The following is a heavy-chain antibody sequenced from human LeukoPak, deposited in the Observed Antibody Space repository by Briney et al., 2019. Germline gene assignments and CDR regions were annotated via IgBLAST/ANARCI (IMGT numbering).Heavy chain of an antibody. V-gene: IGHV3-66*02. J-gene: IGHJ4*02. CDR1: GLTVSSNY. Sequence: TGGSLRLSCAASGLTVSSNYMNWVRQAPGKGLEWVSVIYSGDSTYYADSVKGRFTISRDNSKNTLYLQMNSLRAEDTAVYYCARLGGGCSITSCLDYWGQGTLVTVSS. CDR3: ARLGGGCSITSCLDY. D-gene: IGHD2-2*01. CDR2: IYSGDST.